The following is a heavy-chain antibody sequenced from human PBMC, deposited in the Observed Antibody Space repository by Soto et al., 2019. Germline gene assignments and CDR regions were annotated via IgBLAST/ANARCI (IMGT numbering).Heavy chain of an antibody. CDR3: VRDTTGGIAARRLDY. Sequence: SVKVSCKASGGTFSSYAISWVRQAPGQGLEWMGGIIPIFGTANYAQKFQGRVTITADESTSTAYMELSSLRSEDTAVYYCVRDTTGGIAARRLDYWGQGTLVTVSS. CDR2: IIPIFGTA. CDR1: GGTFSSYA. V-gene: IGHV1-69*13. J-gene: IGHJ4*02. D-gene: IGHD6-6*01.